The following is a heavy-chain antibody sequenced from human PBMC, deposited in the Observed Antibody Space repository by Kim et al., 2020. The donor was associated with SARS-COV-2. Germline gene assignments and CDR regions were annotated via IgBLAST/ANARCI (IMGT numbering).Heavy chain of an antibody. D-gene: IGHD3-9*01. V-gene: IGHV1-3*01. J-gene: IGHJ6*03. CDR2: INAGNGTP. CDR3: ARDPDYDIVRYYYYSLDV. CDR1: GYSFTSYA. Sequence: ASVKVSCKASGYSFTSYAMHWVRQAPGQGLEWMGGINAGNGTPNYSQKFQGRVTITRDTSASTAYMELSSLRSEDTAVYYCARDPDYDIVRYYYYSLDVW.